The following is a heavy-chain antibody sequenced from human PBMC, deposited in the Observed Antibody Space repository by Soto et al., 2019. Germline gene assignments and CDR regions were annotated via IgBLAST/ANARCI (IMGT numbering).Heavy chain of an antibody. CDR3: ARDRYSRSTLFDY. D-gene: IGHD6-6*01. Sequence: QVQLVESGGGVVQPGRSLRLSCAASGFTLTNYAMHWVRQAPGKGLEWLGVISDDGDNKYYADSVKGRLTISRDNSNNTLYLQMNSLRPEDTAVYYCARDRYSRSTLFDYWGQGTLVTVSS. CDR2: ISDDGDNK. V-gene: IGHV3-30-3*01. CDR1: GFTLTNYA. J-gene: IGHJ4*02.